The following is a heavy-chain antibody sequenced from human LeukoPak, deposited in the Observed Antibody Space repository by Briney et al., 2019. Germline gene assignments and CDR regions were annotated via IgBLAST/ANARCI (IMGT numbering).Heavy chain of an antibody. CDR1: VGSISSSRYY. V-gene: IGHV4-39*01. Sequence: PSETLSLTCTVSVGSISSSRYYWAWIRQPPGKGLECIARIDHSGSTHYNPSLQRRVTTSVDTSKNQFSLKVSSVTAADTAVYYCARSRLEWFASDAFDIWGQGTMVAVSS. D-gene: IGHD3-3*01. CDR3: ARSRLEWFASDAFDI. J-gene: IGHJ3*02. CDR2: IDHSGST.